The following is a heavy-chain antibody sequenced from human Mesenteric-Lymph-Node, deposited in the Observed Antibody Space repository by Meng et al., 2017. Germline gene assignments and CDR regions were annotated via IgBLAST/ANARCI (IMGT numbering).Heavy chain of an antibody. CDR3: TTDPGGYDSSGYQGAYYYYYGMDV. CDR1: GFTFSSYA. CDR2: ISYDGSNK. Sequence: GESLKISCAASGFTFSSYAMHWVRQAPGKGLEWVAVISYDGSNKYYADSVKGRFTISRDNSKNTLYLQMNSLKTEDTAVYYCTTDPGGYDSSGYQGAYYYYYGMDVWGQGTTVTVSS. V-gene: IGHV3-30*04. J-gene: IGHJ6*02. D-gene: IGHD3-22*01.